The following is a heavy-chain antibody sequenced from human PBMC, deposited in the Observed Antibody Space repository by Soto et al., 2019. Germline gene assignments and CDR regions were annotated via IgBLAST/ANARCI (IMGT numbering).Heavy chain of an antibody. D-gene: IGHD1-26*01. Sequence: GGSLRLSCAASGFTFSEYAMSWGRQAPGKGLEWVSVITGGGGNTYYADSVKGRLTISRDNSKNTLYLQMNSLRAEDTAVYYCAKRVGAYGGFDYCGQGTLVTVSS. CDR3: AKRVGAYGGFDY. CDR1: GFTFSEYA. CDR2: ITGGGGNT. J-gene: IGHJ4*02. V-gene: IGHV3-23*01.